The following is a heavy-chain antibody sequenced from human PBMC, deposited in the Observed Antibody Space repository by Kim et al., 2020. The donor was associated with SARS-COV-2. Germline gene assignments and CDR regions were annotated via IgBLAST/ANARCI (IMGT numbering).Heavy chain of an antibody. J-gene: IGHJ3*02. CDR2: IIPIFGTA. V-gene: IGHV1-69*13. CDR1: GGTFSSYA. CDR3: ARERGGPLYSGYGDDAFDI. Sequence: SVKVSCKASGGTFSSYAISWVRQAPGQGLEWMGGIIPIFGTANYAQKFQGRVTITADESTSTAYMELSSLRSEDTAVYYCARERGGPLYSGYGDDAFDIWGQGTMVTVSS. D-gene: IGHD5-12*01.